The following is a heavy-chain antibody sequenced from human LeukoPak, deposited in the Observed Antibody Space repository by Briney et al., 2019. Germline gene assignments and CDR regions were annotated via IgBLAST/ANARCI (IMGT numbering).Heavy chain of an antibody. CDR2: IIPILGIA. J-gene: IGHJ4*02. CDR3: DLLPLKGSGWTFDY. CDR1: GGTFSSYA. D-gene: IGHD6-19*01. Sequence: SVTVSCKASGGTFSSYAISWVRQAPGQGLEWMGRIIPILGIANYAQKFQGRVTITADKSTSTAYMELSSLRSEDTAVYYCDLLPLKGSGWTFDYWGQGTLVTVSS. V-gene: IGHV1-69*04.